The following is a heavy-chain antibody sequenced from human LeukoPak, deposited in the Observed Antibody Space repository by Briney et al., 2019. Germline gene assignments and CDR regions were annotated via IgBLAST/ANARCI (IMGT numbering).Heavy chain of an antibody. J-gene: IGHJ5*02. V-gene: IGHV5-51*01. Sequence: GESLKISCQASGYSFMNYWIAWVRQMPGKGLECMGIIYPGDSDTKYSPSFQGQVTISADKSINTAYLQWTRLKASDTAIYYCARLGGTSFNWLDRWGQGTLVTVSS. CDR3: ARLGGTSFNWLDR. CDR1: GYSFMNYW. D-gene: IGHD4-23*01. CDR2: IYPGDSDT.